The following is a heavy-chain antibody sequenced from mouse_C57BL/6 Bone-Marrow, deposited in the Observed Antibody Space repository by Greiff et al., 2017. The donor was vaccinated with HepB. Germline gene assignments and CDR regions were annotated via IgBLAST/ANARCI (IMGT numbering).Heavy chain of an antibody. J-gene: IGHJ2*01. CDR2: IYPRSGNT. D-gene: IGHD2-4*01. Sequence: QVQLKQSGAELARPGASVKLSCKASGYTFTSYGISWVKQRTGQGLEWIGEIYPRSGNTYYNEKFKGKATLTADKSSSTAYMELRSLTSEDSAVYFCASYDYDGGGFDYWGQGTTLTVSS. V-gene: IGHV1-81*01. CDR3: ASYDYDGGGFDY. CDR1: GYTFTSYG.